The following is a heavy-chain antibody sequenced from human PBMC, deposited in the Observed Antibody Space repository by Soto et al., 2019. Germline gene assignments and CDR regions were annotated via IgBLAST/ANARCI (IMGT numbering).Heavy chain of an antibody. V-gene: IGHV4-59*01. CDR2: IYYSGST. Sequence: SETLSLTCTVSGGSISSYYWSWIRQPPGKGLEWIGYIYYSGSTNYNPSLKSRVTIPVDTSKNQFSLRLSSVTAADTAVYYCARDKTGTLQPDYWGQGTLVTVSS. D-gene: IGHD1-7*01. CDR3: ARDKTGTLQPDY. J-gene: IGHJ4*02. CDR1: GGSISSYY.